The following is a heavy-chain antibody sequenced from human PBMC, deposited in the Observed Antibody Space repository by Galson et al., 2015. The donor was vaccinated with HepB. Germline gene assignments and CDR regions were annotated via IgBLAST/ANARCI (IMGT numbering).Heavy chain of an antibody. J-gene: IGHJ3*02. CDR3: ATDKGVGIAAAADAFDI. Sequence: SVKVSCKVSGYTLTELSMHWVRQAPGKGLEWMGGFDPEDGETIYAQKFQGRVTMTEDTSTDTAYMELSSLRSEDTAVYYCATDKGVGIAAAADAFDIWGQGTMVTVSS. CDR2: FDPEDGET. D-gene: IGHD6-13*01. V-gene: IGHV1-24*01. CDR1: GYTLTELS.